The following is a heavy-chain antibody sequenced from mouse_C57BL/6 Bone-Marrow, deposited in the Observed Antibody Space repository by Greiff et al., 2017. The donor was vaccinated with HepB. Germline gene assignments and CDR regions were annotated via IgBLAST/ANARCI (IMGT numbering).Heavy chain of an antibody. CDR3: AIGGCLPPWFAY. J-gene: IGHJ3*01. CDR1: GYTFTSYW. CDR2: IHPSDSDT. V-gene: IGHV1-74*01. Sequence: QVQLQQPGAELVKPGASVKVSCKASGYTFTSYWMHWVKQRPGQGLEWIGRIHPSDSDTNYNQKFKGKATLTVDKSSSTAYMQLSSLTSEDSAVYYCAIGGCLPPWFAYWGQGTLVTVSA.